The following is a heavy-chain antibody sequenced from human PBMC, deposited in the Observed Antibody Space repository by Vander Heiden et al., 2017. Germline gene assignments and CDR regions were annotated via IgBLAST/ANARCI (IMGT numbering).Heavy chain of an antibody. V-gene: IGHV3-23*01. D-gene: IGHD6-19*01. Sequence: EVQLLESGGGLVQPGVSLRPSCAASGFTFSSYAMSWVRQAPGKGLEWVSVLSGSGGSTYYADSVKGRFTISRDNSKNTLFLQMNSLRAEDTAVYYCAKDSVAAIYWYFDLWGRGTLVTVSS. CDR1: GFTFSSYA. J-gene: IGHJ2*01. CDR3: AKDSVAAIYWYFDL. CDR2: LSGSGGST.